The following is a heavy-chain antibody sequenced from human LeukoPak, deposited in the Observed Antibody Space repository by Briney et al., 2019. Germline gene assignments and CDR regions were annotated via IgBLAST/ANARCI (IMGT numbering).Heavy chain of an antibody. Sequence: SETLSLTCTVTGGSVSSDNYYWSRIRQPPGKGLEWIGYMYNSGSTNYSPSLKSRVTMSADTSKNQLSLKLSAVTAADTAVYYCARGKYSSSWYIFDPWGQGALVTVSS. J-gene: IGHJ5*02. CDR2: MYNSGST. V-gene: IGHV4-61*01. CDR1: GGSVSSDNYY. D-gene: IGHD6-13*01. CDR3: ARGKYSSSWYIFDP.